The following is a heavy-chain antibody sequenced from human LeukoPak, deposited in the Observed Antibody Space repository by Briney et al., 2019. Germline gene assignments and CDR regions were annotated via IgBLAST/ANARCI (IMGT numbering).Heavy chain of an antibody. Sequence: SETLSLTCTVSGGSISSYYWSWIRQPPGKGLEWIGYIYYSGSTNYNPSLKSRVTISVDTSKNQFSLKLSSVTAADTAVYYCASSIPSKARRLYYYYYMDVWGKGTTVTVSS. J-gene: IGHJ6*03. CDR3: ASSIPSKARRLYYYYYMDV. V-gene: IGHV4-59*01. CDR2: IYYSGST. D-gene: IGHD6-6*01. CDR1: GGSISSYY.